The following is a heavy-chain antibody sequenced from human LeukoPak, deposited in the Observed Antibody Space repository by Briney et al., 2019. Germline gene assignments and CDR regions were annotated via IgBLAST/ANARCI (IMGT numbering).Heavy chain of an antibody. D-gene: IGHD5-18*01. V-gene: IGHV3-11*04. J-gene: IGHJ4*02. Sequence: GGSLRLSCAASGFTFSDYYMSWIRQAPGKGLEWVSYISSSGSTIYYADSVKGRFTISRDNAKNSLCLQMNSLRAEDTAVYYCARGFRRGYSYGYNFDYWGQGTLVTVSS. CDR3: ARGFRRGYSYGYNFDY. CDR2: ISSSGSTI. CDR1: GFTFSDYY.